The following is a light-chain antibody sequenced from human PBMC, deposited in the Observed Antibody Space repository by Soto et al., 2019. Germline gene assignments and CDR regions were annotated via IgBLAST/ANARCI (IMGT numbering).Light chain of an antibody. CDR2: DAS. Sequence: EIVLTQSPATLSLSPGERATLSCWASQSLSSYLAWYQQKPGQAPRLLIYDASNRATGIPARFSGSGSGTDFTLTISSLEPEDFAVYYCQQRSNWPPVAFGQGTKVEIK. CDR1: QSLSSY. V-gene: IGKV3-11*01. J-gene: IGKJ1*01. CDR3: QQRSNWPPVA.